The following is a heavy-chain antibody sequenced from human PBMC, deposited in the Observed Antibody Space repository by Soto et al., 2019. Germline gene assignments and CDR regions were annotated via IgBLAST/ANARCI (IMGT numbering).Heavy chain of an antibody. V-gene: IGHV4-59*12. CDR1: GGSISGFY. CDR3: ARDRYGLDV. CDR2: IYYSGST. J-gene: IGHJ6*02. Sequence: SETLSLTCTASGGSISGFYWSWIRQPPGKGLEWIGYIYYSGSTNYNPSLESRVTISVDTSKNQFSLKLTSLSAADTAVYFCARDRYGLDVWGQGTTVTVSS.